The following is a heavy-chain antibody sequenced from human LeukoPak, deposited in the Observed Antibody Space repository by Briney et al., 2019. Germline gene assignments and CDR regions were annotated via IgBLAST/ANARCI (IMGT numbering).Heavy chain of an antibody. CDR1: GFTFSSYA. CDR2: ISSNGGST. D-gene: IGHD5-18*01. V-gene: IGHV3-64*04. J-gene: IGHJ5*02. CDR3: VRDGAAMVLA. Sequence: PGGSLRLSCAASGFTFSSYAMHWVRQAPGKGLEYVSAISSNGGSTYYADSVKGRFTISRDNSKNTLYLQMNSLRAEDTAVYYCVRDGAAMVLAWGQGTLVTVSS.